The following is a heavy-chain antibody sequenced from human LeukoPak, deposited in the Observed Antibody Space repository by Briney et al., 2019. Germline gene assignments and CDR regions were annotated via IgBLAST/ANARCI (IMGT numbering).Heavy chain of an antibody. Sequence: PGGSLRLSCAASGFTFSSYPMHWVRQAPGKGLEWVAIISYDGSNKYYADSVKGRFTISRDNSKNTLYLQMNSLRAEDTAVYYCARGVDYYENSGTIDYWGQGTLVTVSS. CDR2: ISYDGSNK. V-gene: IGHV3-30-3*01. J-gene: IGHJ4*02. D-gene: IGHD3-22*01. CDR3: ARGVDYYENSGTIDY. CDR1: GFTFSSYP.